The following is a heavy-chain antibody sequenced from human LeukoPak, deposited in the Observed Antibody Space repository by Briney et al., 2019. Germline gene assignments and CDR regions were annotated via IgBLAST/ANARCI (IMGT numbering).Heavy chain of an antibody. D-gene: IGHD6-6*01. CDR1: GGSISSSSCY. V-gene: IGHV4-39*01. Sequence: SETLSLTCTVSGGSISSSSCYWGWIRHPPGKGLEWIGEINHSGSTNYNPSLKSRVTISVDTSKNQFSLKLSSVTAADTAVYYCARHVVWAPTDYWGQGTLVTVSS. CDR3: ARHVVWAPTDY. J-gene: IGHJ4*02. CDR2: INHSGST.